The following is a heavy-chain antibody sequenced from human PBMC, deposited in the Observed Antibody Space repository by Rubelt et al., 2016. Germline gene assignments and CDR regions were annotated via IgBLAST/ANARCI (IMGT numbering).Heavy chain of an antibody. V-gene: IGHV4-39*07. Sequence: QLQLQESGPGLVKPSETLSLTCTVSGDSISSSSYYWGWIRQPPGQGLEWIGSIYYSGSTYYNPSLKSRVTISVDTSKTQFSLKLSTVTAADTAVYYCARGFYYDSSGYYYVAAFDIWGQGTMVTVSS. J-gene: IGHJ3*02. CDR1: GDSISSSSYY. CDR3: ARGFYYDSSGYYYVAAFDI. D-gene: IGHD3-22*01. CDR2: IYYSGST.